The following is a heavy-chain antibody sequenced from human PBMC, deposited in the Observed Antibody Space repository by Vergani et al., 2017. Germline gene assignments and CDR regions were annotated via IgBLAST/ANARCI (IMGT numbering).Heavy chain of an antibody. Sequence: QVQLQESGPGLVKPSQTLSLTCSVSGGSTTSGGFYWSWIRQPAGKGLEWIGRIHTTGITKYNPSLESGVTMSVDTSKRQFSLKLSSVTAADTAVYYCTRHWAVVAANNWFDPWGQGTLVTVSS. CDR2: IHTTGIT. D-gene: IGHD2-15*01. J-gene: IGHJ5*02. CDR1: GGSTTSGGFY. CDR3: TRHWAVVAANNWFDP. V-gene: IGHV4-61*02.